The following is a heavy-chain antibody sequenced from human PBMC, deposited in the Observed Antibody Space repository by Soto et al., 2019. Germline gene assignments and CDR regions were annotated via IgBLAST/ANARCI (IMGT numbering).Heavy chain of an antibody. CDR1: GFTFSSYD. CDR3: ASNSELWFGEYYFDY. J-gene: IGHJ4*02. Sequence: GGSLRLSCAASGFTFSSYDMHWVRQAPGKGLEWVAVIWYDGSNKYYADSVKGRFTISRDNSKNTLYLQMNSLRAEDTAVYYCASNSELWFGEYYFDYWGQGTLVTVSS. V-gene: IGHV3-33*01. D-gene: IGHD3-10*01. CDR2: IWYDGSNK.